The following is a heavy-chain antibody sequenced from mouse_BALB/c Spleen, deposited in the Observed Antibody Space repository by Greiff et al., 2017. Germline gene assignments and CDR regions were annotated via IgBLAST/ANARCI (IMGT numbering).Heavy chain of an antibody. V-gene: IGHV3-8*02. D-gene: IGHD2-1*01. CDR1: GDSITSGY. J-gene: IGHJ2*01. CDR3: ARSGGNYLYYFDY. Sequence: EVKLVESGPSLVKPSQTLSLTCSVTGDSITSGYWNWIRKFPGNKLEYMGYISCSGSTYYNPSLKSRISITRDTSKNQYYLQLNSVTTEDTATYYCARSGGNYLYYFDYWGQGTTLTVSS. CDR2: ISCSGST.